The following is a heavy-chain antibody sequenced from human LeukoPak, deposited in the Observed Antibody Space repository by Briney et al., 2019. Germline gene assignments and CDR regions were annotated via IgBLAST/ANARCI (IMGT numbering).Heavy chain of an antibody. CDR1: GFTFSSYE. CDR3: ARTQQWLATGGWYWFDT. V-gene: IGHV3-48*03. D-gene: IGHD6-19*01. CDR2: ISSSGSTI. J-gene: IGHJ5*02. Sequence: PGGSLRLSCAASGFTFSSYEMNWVRQAPGKGLEWVSYISSSGSTIYYADSVKGRFTISRDNAKNSLYLQMNSLRAEDTAVYYCARTQQWLATGGWYWFDTWGQGTLVTVSS.